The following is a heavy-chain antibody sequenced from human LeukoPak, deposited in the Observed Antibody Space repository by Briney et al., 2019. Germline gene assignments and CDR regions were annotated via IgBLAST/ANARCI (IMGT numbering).Heavy chain of an antibody. V-gene: IGHV4-61*02. CDR2: IYTSGST. J-gene: IGHJ4*02. D-gene: IGHD6-19*01. Sequence: SETLSLTCTVSGGSISSGSYYWSWIRQPAGKGLEWIGRIYTSGSTNYNPSLKSRVTISVDTSKNQFSLKLSSVTAADTAVYYCAREAVAGIYFDYWGQGTLVTVSS. CDR3: AREAVAGIYFDY. CDR1: GGSISSGSYY.